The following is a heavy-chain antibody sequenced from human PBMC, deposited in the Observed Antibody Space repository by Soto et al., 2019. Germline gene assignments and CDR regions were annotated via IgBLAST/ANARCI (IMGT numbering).Heavy chain of an antibody. D-gene: IGHD6-13*01. V-gene: IGHV3-23*01. J-gene: IGHJ5*02. CDR1: GFTFSSYA. CDR2: ISGSGGST. CDR3: AKDRARGPVAAAGNWFDP. Sequence: EVQLLECGGGLVQPGGSLRLSCAASGFTFSSYAMSWVRQAPGKGLEWVSAISGSGGSTYYADSVKGRFTISRDNSKNTLYLQMNSLRAEDTAVYYCAKDRARGPVAAAGNWFDPWGQGTLVTVSS.